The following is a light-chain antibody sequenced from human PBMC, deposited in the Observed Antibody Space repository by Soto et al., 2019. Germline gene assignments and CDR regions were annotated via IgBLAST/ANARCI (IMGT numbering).Light chain of an antibody. CDR2: YDS. V-gene: IGLV3-21*01. CDR3: QVWDTSNDHHV. J-gene: IGLJ1*01. CDR1: NIGSKS. Sequence: SYELTRSPSLSVAPGQTATITCGGNNIGSKSVNWYQHKAGQAPVLVMSYDSDRPSGIPERFSGSNSGNTATLTLSRVESGDEAEYYCQVWDTSNDHHVFGSGTKLTVL.